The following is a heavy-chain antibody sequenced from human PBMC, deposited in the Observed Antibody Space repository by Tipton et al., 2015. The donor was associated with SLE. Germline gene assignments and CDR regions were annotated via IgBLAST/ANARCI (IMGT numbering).Heavy chain of an antibody. J-gene: IGHJ3*02. Sequence: SLRLSCAASGFTFSSYAMHWVRQAPGKGLEYVSAISSNGGSTYYANSVKGRFTISRDNSKNTLYLQMGSLRAEDMAVYYCAGSSNVGAFDIWGQGTMVTVSS. D-gene: IGHD1-26*01. CDR2: ISSNGGST. CDR3: AGSSNVGAFDI. CDR1: GFTFSSYA. V-gene: IGHV3-64*01.